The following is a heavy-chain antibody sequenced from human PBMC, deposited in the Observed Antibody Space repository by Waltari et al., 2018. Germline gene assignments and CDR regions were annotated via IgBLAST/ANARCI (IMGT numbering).Heavy chain of an antibody. J-gene: IGHJ3*02. Sequence: DVQLVESGGGLVQPGRSLRLSCAASGFTFDAYAMHWVRQAPGKGLEWGSGISWNSVSIGYADSVKGRFTISRDNAKNSLYLQMNSLRAEDTALYYCAKAFGEGGAFDIWGQGTMVTVSS. CDR3: AKAFGEGGAFDI. CDR2: ISWNSVSI. D-gene: IGHD3-16*01. V-gene: IGHV3-9*01. CDR1: GFTFDAYA.